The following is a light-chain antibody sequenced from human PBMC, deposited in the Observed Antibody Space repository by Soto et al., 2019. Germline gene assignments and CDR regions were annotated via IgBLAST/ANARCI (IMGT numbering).Light chain of an antibody. V-gene: IGKV1-8*01. CDR3: QQYYSYPRT. CDR2: AAS. CDR1: QRISSY. Sequence: AIRMTQSPSSLSASTGDRVTITCRASQRISSYLAWYQQKPGKAPKLLIYAASTLQSGVPSRFSGSGSGTDFNLTISCLQSEDFATYYCQQYYSYPRTFGQGTKVEIK. J-gene: IGKJ1*01.